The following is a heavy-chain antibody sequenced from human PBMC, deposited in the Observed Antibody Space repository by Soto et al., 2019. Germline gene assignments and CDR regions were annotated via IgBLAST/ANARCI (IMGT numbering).Heavy chain of an antibody. D-gene: IGHD3-10*01. Sequence: NPSETLSLTCAVYGGSFSGYYWSWIRQPPGKGLEWIGEINHSGSTNYNPSLKSRVTISVDTSKNQFSLKLSSVTAADTAVYYCARGSITMVRGVIGYYYYYGMDVWGQGTTVTVSS. CDR2: INHSGST. CDR1: GGSFSGYY. CDR3: ARGSITMVRGVIGYYYYYGMDV. J-gene: IGHJ6*02. V-gene: IGHV4-34*01.